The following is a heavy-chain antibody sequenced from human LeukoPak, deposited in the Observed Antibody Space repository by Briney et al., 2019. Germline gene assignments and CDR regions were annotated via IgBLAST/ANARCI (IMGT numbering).Heavy chain of an antibody. J-gene: IGHJ4*02. Sequence: GGSLRLSCAASGFTFSSYAMHWVRQAPGKGLEWVAVISYDGSNKYYADSVKGRFTISRDNSRNALYLQMNSLRAEDTAVYYCARAYSSSSAFDYWGQGTLVTVSS. V-gene: IGHV3-30-3*01. CDR3: ARAYSSSSAFDY. D-gene: IGHD6-6*01. CDR2: ISYDGSNK. CDR1: GFTFSSYA.